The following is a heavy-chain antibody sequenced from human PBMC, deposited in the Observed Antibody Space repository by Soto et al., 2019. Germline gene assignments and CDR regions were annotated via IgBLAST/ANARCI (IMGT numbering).Heavy chain of an antibody. V-gene: IGHV3-23*01. CDR1: GFTFSSYA. J-gene: IGHJ1*01. CDR2: ISGSGGST. CDR3: AKEDGSSWFGAEYFQH. Sequence: GGSLRLSCAASGFTFSSYAMSWVRQAPGKGLEWVSAISGSGGSTYYADSVKGRFTISRDNSKNTLYLQMNSLGAEDTAVYYCAKEDGSSWFGAEYFQHWGQGTLVTSPQ. D-gene: IGHD6-13*01.